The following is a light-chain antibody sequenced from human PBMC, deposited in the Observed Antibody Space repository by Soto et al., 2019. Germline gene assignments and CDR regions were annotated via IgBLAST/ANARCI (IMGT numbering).Light chain of an antibody. Sequence: EIVMTQSPATLSVSPGERATLSCRASQSVSSNLAWYQQKLGQASRLLIYGASTRATGIPARFSGSGSGTEFTLTISSLQSEDFAVYYCQQYNNWWTFGQGTKVEIK. CDR3: QQYNNWWT. CDR1: QSVSSN. V-gene: IGKV3-15*01. J-gene: IGKJ1*01. CDR2: GAS.